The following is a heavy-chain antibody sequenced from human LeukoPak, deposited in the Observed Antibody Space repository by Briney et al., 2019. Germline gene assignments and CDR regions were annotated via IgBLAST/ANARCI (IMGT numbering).Heavy chain of an antibody. CDR3: ARPYDYIWGSYHD. Sequence: PGGSLILSCAASGFTFSSYGMHWVRQAPGKGLEWVAAIWYDGSDKYYADSVKGRFTISRDNSKNTMYLQMNSLRAEDTAVYYCARPYDYIWGSYHDWGQGTLVTVSS. V-gene: IGHV3-33*01. CDR1: GFTFSSYG. J-gene: IGHJ4*02. CDR2: IWYDGSDK. D-gene: IGHD3-16*02.